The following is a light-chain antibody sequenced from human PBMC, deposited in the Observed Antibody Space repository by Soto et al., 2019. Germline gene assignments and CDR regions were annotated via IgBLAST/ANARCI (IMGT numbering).Light chain of an antibody. CDR3: QQYNNWPRT. CDR1: QSVSSSY. CDR2: GAS. Sequence: EIVLTQSPGTLSLSPGERATLSCRASQSVSSSYLAWYQQKPGQAPKLLIYGASTRATGIPARFSGSGSGTEFTLTISSLQSEDFAVYYCQQYNNWPRTFGQGTKVKIK. V-gene: IGKV3D-15*01. J-gene: IGKJ1*01.